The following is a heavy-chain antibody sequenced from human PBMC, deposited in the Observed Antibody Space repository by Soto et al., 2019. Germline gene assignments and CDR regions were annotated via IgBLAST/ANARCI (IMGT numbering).Heavy chain of an antibody. CDR3: AREEYYYDSSGHGYYFDY. Sequence: EVQLVESGGGLVKPGGSLRLSCAASGFTFSSYSMNWVRQAPGKGLEWVSSISSSSSYIYYADSVKGRFTISRDNAKNSLYLQMNSLRAEDTAVYYCAREEYYYDSSGHGYYFDYWGQGPLVTVSS. CDR2: ISSSSSYI. D-gene: IGHD3-22*01. J-gene: IGHJ4*02. CDR1: GFTFSSYS. V-gene: IGHV3-21*01.